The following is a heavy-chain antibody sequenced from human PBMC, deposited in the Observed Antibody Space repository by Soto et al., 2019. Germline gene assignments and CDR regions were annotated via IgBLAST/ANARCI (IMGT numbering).Heavy chain of an antibody. J-gene: IGHJ5*02. CDR2: ISSDGRKT. V-gene: IGHV3-30*04. Sequence: QVQLVESGGRVVQAGTSLRVSCAASGFSFGSSSMQWGRQAPGGGPEWVASISSDGRKTYYSESAKGRFTISRDNSKNIVYLEMDRLRLDDTAIYFCARDPGVDFWSGVFDPWGQGTVVTVSS. CDR1: GFSFGSSS. D-gene: IGHD3-3*01. CDR3: ARDPGVDFWSGVFDP.